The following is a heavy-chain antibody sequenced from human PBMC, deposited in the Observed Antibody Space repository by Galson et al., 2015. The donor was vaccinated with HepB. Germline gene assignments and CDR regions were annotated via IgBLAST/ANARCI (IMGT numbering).Heavy chain of an antibody. CDR1: GYTFTSHW. J-gene: IGHJ5*01. CDR3: ARRRGYTYAFDF. Sequence: QSGAEVKKPGESLRISCKGSGYTFTSHWIGWVRQTPGKGLEWMGRIDPSDSSTNYSPSFQGHVTISADKSTGTAFLQWTSLKASDTAMYFCARRRGYTYAFDFWGQGTLVAVSS. CDR2: IDPSDSST. D-gene: IGHD5-18*01. V-gene: IGHV5-10-1*01.